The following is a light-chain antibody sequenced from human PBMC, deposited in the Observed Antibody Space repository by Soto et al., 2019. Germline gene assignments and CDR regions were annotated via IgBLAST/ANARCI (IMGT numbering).Light chain of an antibody. CDR1: QSISSY. Sequence: DIQMTQSPSPLSASVGDRVYITCRTSQSISSYLNWYQAKPGKAPKLLIYGASTLESGVPSRFSGSGSGTDFTPTISSLQPEDSATYYCQQSYGSPPFTFGPGTRVDI. CDR3: QQSYGSPPFT. V-gene: IGKV1-39*01. CDR2: GAS. J-gene: IGKJ3*01.